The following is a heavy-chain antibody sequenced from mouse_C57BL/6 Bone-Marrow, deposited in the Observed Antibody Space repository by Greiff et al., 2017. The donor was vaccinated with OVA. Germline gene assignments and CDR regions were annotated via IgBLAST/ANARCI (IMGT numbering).Heavy chain of an antibody. V-gene: IGHV5-9*01. Sequence: DVMLVESGGGLVKPGGSLKLSCAASGFTFSSYTMSWVRPTPEKRLEWVATICGGGGNTYYPDSVKGRFTISRDNAKNALYLQMSSLRSEDTALYYCARDGYDPYYFDYWGQGTTLTVSS. CDR3: ARDGYDPYYFDY. D-gene: IGHD2-2*01. J-gene: IGHJ2*01. CDR2: ICGGGGNT. CDR1: GFTFSSYT.